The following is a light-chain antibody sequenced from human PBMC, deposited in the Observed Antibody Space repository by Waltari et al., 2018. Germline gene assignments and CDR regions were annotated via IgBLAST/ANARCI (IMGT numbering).Light chain of an antibody. V-gene: IGKV3-20*01. J-gene: IGKJ4*02. CDR1: QNVGRS. CDR2: CAP. Sequence: IVFTPSPGTLVFSPGGEATLPCRASQNVGRSVAWYQQKPGQAPRHVISCAPTRATGIPDRFSGSGSGTDFSLTISRLEPEDFAVYYCQHYVRLPVTFGRGTKVEIK. CDR3: QHYVRLPVT.